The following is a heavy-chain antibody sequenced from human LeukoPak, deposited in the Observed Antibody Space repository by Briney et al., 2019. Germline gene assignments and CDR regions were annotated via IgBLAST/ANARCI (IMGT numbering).Heavy chain of an antibody. CDR3: ARYYDILTAYYSGAFDI. D-gene: IGHD3-9*01. CDR2: IHHSGST. Sequence: SETLSLTCGVYGGSFSGYYWSWIRQPPGKGLEWIGEIHHSGSTYYNPSLKSRITMSVDTSKNQFYLKLSSVTAADTAVYYCARYYDILTAYYSGAFDIWGQGTMVTVS. J-gene: IGHJ3*02. V-gene: IGHV4-34*10. CDR1: GGSFSGYY.